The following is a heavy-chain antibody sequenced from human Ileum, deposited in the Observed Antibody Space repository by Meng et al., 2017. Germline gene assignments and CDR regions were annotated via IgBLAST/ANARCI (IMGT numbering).Heavy chain of an antibody. D-gene: IGHD6-19*01. J-gene: IGHJ3*02. V-gene: IGHV3-7*01. CDR3: ARDPDIALPGHGGDAFDI. CDR1: GFTYSAYW. Sequence: GGLLRPSVVAPGFTYSAYWMTWVRQAPGKGPDGVANINREGGKKDYADSEEGRFTISRDNAKNSLYQQMDNLRAEDTAVYYCARDPDIALPGHGGDAFDIWGQGTMVTVSS. CDR2: INREGGKK.